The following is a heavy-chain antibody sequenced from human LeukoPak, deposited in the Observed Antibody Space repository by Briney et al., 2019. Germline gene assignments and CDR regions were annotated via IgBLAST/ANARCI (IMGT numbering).Heavy chain of an antibody. CDR2: IYSDGSTT. CDR1: GFTFSSYW. V-gene: IGHV3-74*01. CDR3: ARGGHNYHDSSTYPVTEPLFDY. D-gene: IGHD3-22*01. J-gene: IGHJ4*02. Sequence: GGSLRLSCAASGFTFSSYWMHWVRQAPGKGLVWVSRIYSDGSTTSYADSVKGRFTISRDNAKNTLYLQMNSLRAEDTAVYYCARGGHNYHDSSTYPVTEPLFDYWGQGTLVTVSS.